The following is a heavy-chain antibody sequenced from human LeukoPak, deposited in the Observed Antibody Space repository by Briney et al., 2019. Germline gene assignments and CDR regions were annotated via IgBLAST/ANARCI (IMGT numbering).Heavy chain of an antibody. V-gene: IGHV3-33*01. CDR1: GFTFSSYG. J-gene: IGHJ2*01. Sequence: PGRSLRLPCAASGFTFSSYGMHWVRQAPGKGLEWVAIIWYDGSNKYYADSVKGRFTISRGNSKNTLYLQMNSLRAEDTAVYYCARPSFSGYDYLYWYFDLWGRGTLVTVSS. CDR3: ARPSFSGYDYLYWYFDL. CDR2: IWYDGSNK. D-gene: IGHD5-12*01.